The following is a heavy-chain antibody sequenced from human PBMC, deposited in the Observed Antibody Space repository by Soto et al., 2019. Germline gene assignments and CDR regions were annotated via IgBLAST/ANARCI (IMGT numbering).Heavy chain of an antibody. J-gene: IGHJ6*03. CDR3: EVVVTATPDYYYMDV. V-gene: IGHV3-73*01. CDR1: GFTFSGSA. CDR2: IRSKANSYAT. D-gene: IGHD2-21*02. Sequence: GGSLRLSCAASGFTFSGSAMHWVRQASGKGLEWVGRIRSKANSYATAYAASVKGRFTISRDDSKNTAYLQMNSLKTEDTAVYYCEVVVTATPDYYYMDVWGKGTTVTVSS.